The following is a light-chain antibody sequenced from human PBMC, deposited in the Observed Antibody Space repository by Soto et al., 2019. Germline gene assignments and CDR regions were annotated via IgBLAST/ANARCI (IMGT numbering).Light chain of an antibody. Sequence: EIVFTQSPATLSSFPGDRVTLSCRASQSISGTLAWYQQKPGQAPRLLIYGASTRAAGFPARFSGSGSGTDFTLTISSLQSEDFAVYYCQQYDNWPWTFGQGTKVDIK. CDR3: QQYDNWPWT. V-gene: IGKV3-15*01. CDR1: QSISGT. J-gene: IGKJ1*01. CDR2: GAS.